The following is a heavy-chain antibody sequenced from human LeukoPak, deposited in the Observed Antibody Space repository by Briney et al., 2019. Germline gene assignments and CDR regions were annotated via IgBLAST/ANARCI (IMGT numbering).Heavy chain of an antibody. D-gene: IGHD2-21*01. Sequence: PSETLSLTCALYGGSLSDYHLRWIRQPPGKGLEWIGEISHSGSTNDNPSLKSRVTVSLDTSKNQFSLRLTSVTAADTAVYYCARVEIGPGGIVIDYWGQGTLVTVSS. CDR1: GGSLSDYH. CDR3: ARVEIGPGGIVIDY. CDR2: ISHSGST. V-gene: IGHV4-34*01. J-gene: IGHJ4*02.